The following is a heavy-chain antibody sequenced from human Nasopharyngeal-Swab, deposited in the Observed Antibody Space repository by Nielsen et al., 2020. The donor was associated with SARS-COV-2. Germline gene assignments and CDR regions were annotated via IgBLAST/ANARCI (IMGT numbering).Heavy chain of an antibody. D-gene: IGHD5-12*01. CDR1: GFTFSDYY. Sequence: GGSLRLSCAASGFTFSDYYMSWIRQAPGKGLEWVSYFSSSSSTIYYADSVKGRFTISRDNAKNSLYLQMNSLRAEDTAVYYCARSSHQSEGYAFDYWGQGTLVTVSS. V-gene: IGHV3-11*01. CDR3: ARSSHQSEGYAFDY. J-gene: IGHJ4*02. CDR2: FSSSSSTI.